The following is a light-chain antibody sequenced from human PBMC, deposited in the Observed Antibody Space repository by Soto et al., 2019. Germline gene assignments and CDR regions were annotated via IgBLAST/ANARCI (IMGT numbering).Light chain of an antibody. CDR1: QSVSSSY. V-gene: IGKV3-20*01. CDR3: QQYGSSPPIT. Sequence: ESVLMPLAGTLFLSPGERATLSCRASQSVSSSYLAWYQQKPGQAPRLLIYGASSRATGIPDRFSGSGSGTDFTLTISRLEPEDFAVYYCQQYGSSPPITFGQGTRLEIK. J-gene: IGKJ5*01. CDR2: GAS.